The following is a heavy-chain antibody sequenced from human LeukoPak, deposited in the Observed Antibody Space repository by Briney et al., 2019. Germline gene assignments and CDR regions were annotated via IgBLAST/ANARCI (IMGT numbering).Heavy chain of an antibody. CDR1: GYTFTSYG. V-gene: IGHV1-18*01. J-gene: IGHJ6*03. CDR2: ISAYNGNT. Sequence: ASVRVSCKASGYTFTSYGISWVRQAPGQGLEWMGWISAYNGNTKYAQRLQGRVTMTTDTSTTTAYVELRSLRSDDTAVYYCARGYCSGGSCYSYYYYNYMDVWGKGTTVTVSS. CDR3: ARGYCSGGSCYSYYYYNYMDV. D-gene: IGHD2-15*01.